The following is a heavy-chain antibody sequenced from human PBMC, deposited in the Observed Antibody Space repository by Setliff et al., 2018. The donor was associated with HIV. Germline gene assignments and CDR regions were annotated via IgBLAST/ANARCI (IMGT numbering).Heavy chain of an antibody. Sequence: PGGSLRLSCAASGFTFKNAWMHWVRQAPGKGPEWVGRIKSKTDGGTTDYAAPVKGRFAVSRDDSKNTLYLQMNSLKTEDTAVYSCTTAVDTALDFDYWGQGTLVTVSS. CDR3: TTAVDTALDFDY. D-gene: IGHD5-18*01. J-gene: IGHJ4*02. CDR1: GFTFKNAW. CDR2: IKSKTDGGTT. V-gene: IGHV3-15*01.